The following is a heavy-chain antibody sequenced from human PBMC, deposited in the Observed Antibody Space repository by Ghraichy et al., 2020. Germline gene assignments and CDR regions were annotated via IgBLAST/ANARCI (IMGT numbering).Heavy chain of an antibody. CDR1: GFTFDDYA. Sequence: GGSLRLSCAASGFTFDDYAMHWVRQAPGKGLEWVSGISWNSGSIGYADSVKGRFTISRDNAKNSLYLQMNSLRAEDTALYYCAKEEGCWGQGTLVTVSS. CDR2: ISWNSGSI. V-gene: IGHV3-9*01. J-gene: IGHJ4*02. CDR3: AKEEGC.